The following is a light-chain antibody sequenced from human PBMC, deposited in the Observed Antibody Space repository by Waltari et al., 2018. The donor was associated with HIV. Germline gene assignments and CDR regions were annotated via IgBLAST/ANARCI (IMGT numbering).Light chain of an antibody. Sequence: QSALTQPASVSGSPGQSLTISCTGTRSDVGGYNLVSWYQQHPGKAPKLMIYEVNKRPSGVSNRFSCSKSGNTASLTISGLQAEDEADYYCCAYAGSTTYVIFGGGTKLTVL. J-gene: IGLJ2*01. CDR1: RSDVGGYNL. V-gene: IGLV2-23*02. CDR3: CAYAGSTTYVI. CDR2: EVN.